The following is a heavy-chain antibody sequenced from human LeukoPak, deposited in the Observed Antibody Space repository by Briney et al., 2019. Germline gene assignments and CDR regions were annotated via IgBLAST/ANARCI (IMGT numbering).Heavy chain of an antibody. CDR3: ARDEVAGRFDY. V-gene: IGHV4-61*02. Sequence: SETLSLTCTVSGGSISSGSYYWSWIRQPAGKGLEWIGRIYTSGSTNYNPSLKSRVTISVDTSKNQFSLKLSSVTAADTAVYYCARDEVAGRFDYWGQGTLVAVSP. J-gene: IGHJ4*02. CDR2: IYTSGST. CDR1: GGSISSGSYY. D-gene: IGHD6-19*01.